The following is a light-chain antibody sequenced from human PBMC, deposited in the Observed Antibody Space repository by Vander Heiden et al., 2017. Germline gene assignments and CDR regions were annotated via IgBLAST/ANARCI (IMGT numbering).Light chain of an antibody. CDR1: SSHIGAGYD. Sequence: QSVLTQPPSVSGAPGQRVTISCTGRSSHIGAGYDVHWYQQLPGTAPKLLIYGNSNRPSGVPDRFSGSKSGTSASLAITGLQAEDEADYYCQSYDSSLSALYVFGTGTKVTVL. J-gene: IGLJ1*01. CDR3: QSYDSSLSALYV. V-gene: IGLV1-40*01. CDR2: GNS.